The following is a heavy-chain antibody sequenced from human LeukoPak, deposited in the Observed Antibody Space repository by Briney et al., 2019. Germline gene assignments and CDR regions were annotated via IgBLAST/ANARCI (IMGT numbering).Heavy chain of an antibody. V-gene: IGHV4-61*08. D-gene: IGHD1-26*01. J-gene: IGHJ4*02. CDR1: GGSISSGGYY. CDR2: IYYSGST. CDR3: ARDHPGAPFDY. Sequence: SETLSLTCTVSGGSISSGGYYWSWIRQHPGKGLEWIGYIYYSGSTNYNPSLKSRVTISVDTSKNQFSLKLSSVTAADTAVYYCARDHPGAPFDYWGQGTLVTVSS.